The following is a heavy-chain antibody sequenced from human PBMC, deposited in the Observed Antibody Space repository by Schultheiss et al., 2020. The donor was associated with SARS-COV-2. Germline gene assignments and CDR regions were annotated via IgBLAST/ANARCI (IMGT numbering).Heavy chain of an antibody. Sequence: GESLKISCAASGFTFSSYSMNWVRQAPGKGLEWVAVIWYDGSNKYYADSVKGRFTISRDNAKNSLYLQMNSLKTEDTAMYYCTCNTAMVFGPQFYYFYGMDVWGQGTTVTVSS. D-gene: IGHD5-18*01. CDR1: GFTFSSYS. CDR2: IWYDGSNK. CDR3: TCNTAMVFGPQFYYFYGMDV. J-gene: IGHJ6*02. V-gene: IGHV3-33*03.